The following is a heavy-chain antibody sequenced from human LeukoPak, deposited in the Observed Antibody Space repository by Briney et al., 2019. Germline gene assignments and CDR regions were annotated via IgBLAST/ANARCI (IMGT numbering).Heavy chain of an antibody. CDR1: GFTFSSYS. J-gene: IGHJ3*02. D-gene: IGHD5-12*01. CDR2: ISSSSSYI. V-gene: IGHV3-21*01. Sequence: PGGSLRLPCAASGFTFSSYSMNWVRQAPGKGLEWVSSISSSSSYIYYADSVKGRFTISRDNAKNSLYLQMNSLRAEDTAVYYCASRVSYEDAFDIWGQGTMVTVSS. CDR3: ASRVSYEDAFDI.